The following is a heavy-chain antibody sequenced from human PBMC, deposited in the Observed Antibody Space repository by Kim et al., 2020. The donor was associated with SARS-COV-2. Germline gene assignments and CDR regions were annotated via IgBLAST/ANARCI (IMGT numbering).Heavy chain of an antibody. J-gene: IGHJ4*02. V-gene: IGHV3-7*03. CDR2: IKEDESAR. CDR1: GFTFSNHY. D-gene: IGHD1-7*01. CDR3: ARDWNCAY. Sequence: GGSLRLSCAASGFTFSNHYMTWVRQAPGKGLEWVANIKEDESARYYVDSVKGRFTISRDNAKNTLYLQMNRLRAEDTAVYYCARDWNCAYWGQGTLVTVSS.